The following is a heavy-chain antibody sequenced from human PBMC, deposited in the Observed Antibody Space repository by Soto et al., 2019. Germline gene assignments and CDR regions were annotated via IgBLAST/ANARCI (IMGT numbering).Heavy chain of an antibody. D-gene: IGHD3-3*01. CDR1: GGSFSGYY. Sequence: SETLSLTCGVYGGSFSGYYWSWIRQPPGKGLEWIGEINHSGNTNYNPSLKSRVTMSADTSRNQFSLKLNSVTAADTAVYYCARGGQDFWSGPFDYWGQGALVTVSS. V-gene: IGHV4-34*01. CDR2: INHSGNT. J-gene: IGHJ4*02. CDR3: ARGGQDFWSGPFDY.